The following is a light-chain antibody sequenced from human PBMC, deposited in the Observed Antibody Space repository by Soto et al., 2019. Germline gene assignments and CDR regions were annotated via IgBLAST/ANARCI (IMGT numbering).Light chain of an antibody. Sequence: DIQMTQSPSSLSASVGDRVTITCRASQGISNYLAWYQQRPGEVPKLLIYAASTLQSGVPSRFSGSGSGTDFTLTISSLQPEDVATYSCQKYSSVITFGQGTRLEIK. CDR2: AAS. CDR3: QKYSSVIT. J-gene: IGKJ5*01. V-gene: IGKV1-27*01. CDR1: QGISNY.